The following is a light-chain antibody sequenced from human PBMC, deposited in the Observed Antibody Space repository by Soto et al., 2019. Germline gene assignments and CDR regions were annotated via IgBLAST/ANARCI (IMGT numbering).Light chain of an antibody. CDR1: SSDVGGYNY. CDR2: DVS. V-gene: IGLV2-14*01. CDR3: SSYTSSRTRV. J-gene: IGLJ1*01. Sequence: QSALTQPASVSGSPGQSITISCTGTSSDVGGYNYVSWYQQHPGKAPKLMIYDVSNRPSGVSNRFSVSKSGNTASLTISGLQAEDEADYYCSSYTSSRTRVFGTGTKLTVL.